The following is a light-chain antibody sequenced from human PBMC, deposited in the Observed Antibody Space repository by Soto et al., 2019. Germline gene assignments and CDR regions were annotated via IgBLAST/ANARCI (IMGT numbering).Light chain of an antibody. CDR1: SGHSSYA. CDR3: QTWGTGIRV. Sequence: QLVLTQSPSASASLGASVKLTCTLSSGHSSYAIAWHQQQAEKGPRYLMKLNSDGSHSKGAGIPDRFSGSSSGAERYLTISSLQSEDEADYYCQTWGTGIRVFGGGTKVTVL. CDR2: LNSDGSH. J-gene: IGLJ3*02. V-gene: IGLV4-69*01.